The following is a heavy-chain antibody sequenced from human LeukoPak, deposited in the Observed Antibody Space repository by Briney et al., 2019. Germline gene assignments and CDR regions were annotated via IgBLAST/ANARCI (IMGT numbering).Heavy chain of an antibody. V-gene: IGHV3-23*01. CDR3: AKYPRHCGGDCYSDLDY. J-gene: IGHJ4*02. CDR1: GFTFNSYA. Sequence: GGSLRLSCAASGFTFNSYAMSWVRQAPGKGLEWVSAISGSGGTTHYADSVKGRFTISRDNSKNTLSLQMNSLRTEDTAVYYCAKYPRHCGGDCYSDLDYWGQGTLVTVSS. D-gene: IGHD2-21*02. CDR2: ISGSGGTT.